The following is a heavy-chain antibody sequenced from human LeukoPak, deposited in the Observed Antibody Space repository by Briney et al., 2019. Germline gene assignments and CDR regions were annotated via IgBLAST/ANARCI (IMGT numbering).Heavy chain of an antibody. V-gene: IGHV3-30*18. CDR2: ISNDGSRK. CDR3: AKDTLRNRLKPALDY. D-gene: IGHD3-16*02. CDR1: GFTFSRHG. J-gene: IGHJ4*02. Sequence: GGSLRLSCAPSGFTFSRHGMHWVRQAPGKGLEWVAIISNDGSRKYYAHSVEGRFTISRDNSKNTLYLQMNSLRAEDTAVYYCAKDTLRNRLKPALDYWGQGTLVTVSS.